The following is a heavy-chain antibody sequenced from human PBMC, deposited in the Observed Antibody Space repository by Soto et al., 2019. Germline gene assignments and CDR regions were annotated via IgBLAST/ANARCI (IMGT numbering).Heavy chain of an antibody. D-gene: IGHD3-10*01. CDR2: IFYSGST. CDR1: GGSISSGGYY. V-gene: IGHV4-31*03. Sequence: QVQLQETGPGLVKPSQTLSLTCTVSGGSISSGGYYWSWIRQRPGQGLEWIGHIFYSGSTEYNPSLESRVAISVDSSKTHFSLGLSSVTAADTAVYYCVRDSGGHFYGSGRSPPRPRYHYSYMDVWGSGTAVTVSS. CDR3: VRDSGGHFYGSGRSPPRPRYHYSYMDV. J-gene: IGHJ6*04.